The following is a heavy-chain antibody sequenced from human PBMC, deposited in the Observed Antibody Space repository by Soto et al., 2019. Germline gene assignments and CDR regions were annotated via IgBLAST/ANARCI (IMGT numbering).Heavy chain of an antibody. J-gene: IGHJ5*02. Sequence: PGGSLRLSCAASGFTFSSYAMSWVRQAPGKGLEWVSAISGSGGSTYYADSVKGRFTISRDNSKNTLYLQMNSLRAEDTAVYYCAKDKRGYGSSSYNWFDPWGQGTLVTVSS. CDR1: GFTFSSYA. V-gene: IGHV3-23*01. D-gene: IGHD6-6*01. CDR2: ISGSGGST. CDR3: AKDKRGYGSSSYNWFDP.